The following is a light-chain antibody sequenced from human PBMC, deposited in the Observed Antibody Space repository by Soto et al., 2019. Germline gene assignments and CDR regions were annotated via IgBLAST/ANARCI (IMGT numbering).Light chain of an antibody. V-gene: IGKV2-28*01. J-gene: IGKJ1*01. CDR2: LGS. Sequence: DIVMTQSPLSLPVTPGEPASISCRSSQSLLHSNGYNYLDWYLQKPGQSPQLLIYLGSNRASGVPDRFSGSGSGTDFTLKISRVEAEDVGVYYCMQALQTPMTTFGQGTKVEIK. CDR1: QSLLHSNGYNY. CDR3: MQALQTPMTT.